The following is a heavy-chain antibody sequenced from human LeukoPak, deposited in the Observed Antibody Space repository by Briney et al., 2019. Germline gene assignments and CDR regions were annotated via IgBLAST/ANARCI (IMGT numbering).Heavy chain of an antibody. CDR3: ARGLYYDILTGTELAFDY. V-gene: IGHV4-30-2*01. CDR2: IYHSGST. D-gene: IGHD3-9*01. CDR1: GGSISSGGYS. Sequence: PSETLSLTCAVSGGSISSGGYSWSWIRQPPGKGLEWIGYIYHSGSTYYNPSLKSRVTISVDRSKNQFSLKLSSVTAADTAVYYCARGLYYDILTGTELAFDYWGQGTLVTVSS. J-gene: IGHJ4*02.